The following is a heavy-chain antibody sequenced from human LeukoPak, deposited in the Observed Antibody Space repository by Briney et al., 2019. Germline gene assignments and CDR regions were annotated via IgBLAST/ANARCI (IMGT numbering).Heavy chain of an antibody. D-gene: IGHD4-23*01. V-gene: IGHV3-23*01. J-gene: IGHJ4*02. Sequence: PGASLRLSCAASGFTFNNYAMSWVRQAPGKGLEWVSAILGSGRSAYYADSVKGRFTISRDNSKNTLYLQMNSLRAEDTAVYYCAREDYGGNMWGQGTLVTVSS. CDR1: GFTFNNYA. CDR3: AREDYGGNM. CDR2: ILGSGRSA.